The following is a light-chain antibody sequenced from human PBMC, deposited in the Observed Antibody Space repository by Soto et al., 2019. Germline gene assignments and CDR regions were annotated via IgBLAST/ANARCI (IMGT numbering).Light chain of an antibody. CDR3: QQSYNSPPIT. V-gene: IGKV1-39*01. Sequence: IQKTQSPSSLSASVVDRVTITCRAGQSIFSSLNWYQQRPGKAPTLLIYAASSLQSGVPSRFRGSGYGTDFALTITSLQPEDFATYYCQQSYNSPPITFGQGTRLEIK. CDR2: AAS. J-gene: IGKJ5*01. CDR1: QSIFSS.